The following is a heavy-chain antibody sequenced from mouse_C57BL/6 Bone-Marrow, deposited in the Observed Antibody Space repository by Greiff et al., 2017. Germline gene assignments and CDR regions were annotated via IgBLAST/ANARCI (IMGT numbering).Heavy chain of an antibody. D-gene: IGHD1-1*01. CDR1: GYTFTSYD. CDR3: ASASSSTTVVDFDY. CDR2: IYPRGGST. J-gene: IGHJ2*01. V-gene: IGHV1-85*01. Sequence: QVQLQQSGPELVKPGASVKLSCKASGYTFTSYDINWVKQRPGQGLEWIGWIYPRGGSTKYNEKFKGKATLTVDTSSRTAYVELSSLTSADSAVEFCASASSSTTVVDFDYWGQGTTLTVSS.